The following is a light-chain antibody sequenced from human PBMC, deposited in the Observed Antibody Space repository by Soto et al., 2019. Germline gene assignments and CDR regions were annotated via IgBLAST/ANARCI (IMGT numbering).Light chain of an antibody. CDR3: ATWDGSLPGEV. J-gene: IGLJ2*01. Sequence: QSVLTQSPSVSAAPAQKVTISCSGSSSNIGNNYVSWYQQLPGTAPKLLIYDNNKRPSGIPDRFSGSKSGTSGTLDITGLQTGDEADYYCATWDGSLPGEVFGGGTKVTVL. CDR1: SSNIGNNY. CDR2: DNN. V-gene: IGLV1-51*01.